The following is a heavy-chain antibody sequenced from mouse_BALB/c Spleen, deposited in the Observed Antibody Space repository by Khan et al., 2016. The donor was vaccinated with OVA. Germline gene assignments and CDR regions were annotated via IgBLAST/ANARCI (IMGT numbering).Heavy chain of an antibody. CDR2: INPSTGYT. V-gene: IGHV1-7*01. J-gene: IGHJ4*01. CDR3: ASGTMDY. Sequence: VQLQESGAELAKPGASVKMSCKASGYTFTSYWMHWVKQRPGQGLEWIGYINPSTGYTEYNQKFKDKATLTADKSSSTAYMQLSSLTSEDSAVYYCASGTMDYWGQGTSVTVSS. CDR1: GYTFTSYW. D-gene: IGHD1-1*02.